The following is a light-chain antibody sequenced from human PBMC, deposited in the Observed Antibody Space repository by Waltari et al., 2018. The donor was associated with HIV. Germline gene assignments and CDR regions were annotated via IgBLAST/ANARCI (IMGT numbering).Light chain of an antibody. Sequence: QSALTQPASVSGSPGQSVTISCIDTNNDIGGYHYVSWYQQPADKAPKLLFYEVSNRPSGVSHRFSASRSCNTASLTVSGLRAEDEADYYCSSYTSNTTVVFGGGTKLTVL. J-gene: IGLJ2*01. V-gene: IGLV2-14*03. CDR3: SSYTSNTTVV. CDR2: EVS. CDR1: NNDIGGYHY.